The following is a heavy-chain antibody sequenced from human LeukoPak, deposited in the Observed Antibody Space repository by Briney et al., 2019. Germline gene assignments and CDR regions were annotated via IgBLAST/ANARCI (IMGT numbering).Heavy chain of an antibody. V-gene: IGHV3-74*01. D-gene: IGHD5-24*01. CDR2: INSDGSST. CDR3: ARDRRDGDKWP. Sequence: GGSLRLSCAASGFTFSSYWMHWVRQAPGKGLVWVSRINSDGSSTTYADSVKGRFTISRDNARNTLYLQMNNLRAEDTAVYYCARDRRDGDKWPWGQGTLVTVSS. CDR1: GFTFSSYW. J-gene: IGHJ5*02.